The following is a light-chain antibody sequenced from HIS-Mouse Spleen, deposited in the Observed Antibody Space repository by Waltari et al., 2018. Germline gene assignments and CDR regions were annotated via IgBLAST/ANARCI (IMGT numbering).Light chain of an antibody. CDR1: SRDVGGYNY. V-gene: IGLV2-11*01. CDR3: CSYAGSYTYV. CDR2: DVS. Sequence: QSALTQPRSVSGSPGQSVTISCTGNSRDVGGYNYVSWYQQQPGKAPKLMIYDVSKRPSGVPDRLSGSQSGNTAALTISGLQAEDEADYYCCSYAGSYTYVFGTGTKVTVL. J-gene: IGLJ1*01.